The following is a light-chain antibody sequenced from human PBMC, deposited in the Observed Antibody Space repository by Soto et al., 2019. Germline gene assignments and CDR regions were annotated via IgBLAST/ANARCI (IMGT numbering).Light chain of an antibody. CDR1: QSVLYSSHNKNY. J-gene: IGKJ3*01. CDR2: WAS. V-gene: IGKV4-1*01. Sequence: DIVMTQSPDSLAVSLGEWATINCTSSQSVLYSSHNKNYLAWYQQKPGHPPKVLIYWASTRESGVPDRFSGSGSGTDFTLTISSLQAEDVSFYSCQQYYSTPFTFGPGTKVDIK. CDR3: QQYYSTPFT.